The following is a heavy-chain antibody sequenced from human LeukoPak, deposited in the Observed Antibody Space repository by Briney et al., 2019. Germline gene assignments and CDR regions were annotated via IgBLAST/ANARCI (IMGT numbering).Heavy chain of an antibody. CDR1: GFTFDDYA. CDR2: ISWNSGSI. CDR3: AKSIRTVTSSGAFDI. Sequence: PGRSLRLSCAASGFTFDDYAMHWVRQAPGKGLEWVSGISWNSGSIGYADSVKGRFTISRDNAKNSLYLQMNSLRAEDTASYYCAKSIRTVTSSGAFDIWGQGTMVTVSS. D-gene: IGHD4-17*01. J-gene: IGHJ3*02. V-gene: IGHV3-9*01.